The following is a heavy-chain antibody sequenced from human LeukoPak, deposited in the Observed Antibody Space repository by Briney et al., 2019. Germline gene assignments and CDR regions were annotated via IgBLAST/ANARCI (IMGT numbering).Heavy chain of an antibody. CDR2: INHSGST. V-gene: IGHV4-34*01. CDR3: ARVVSGWDHFDY. D-gene: IGHD6-19*01. J-gene: IGHJ4*02. Sequence: TPSETLSLTCAVYGGSFSGYYWSWIRQPPGKGLEWIGEINHSGSTNYNPSLKSRVTISVDTSKNQFSLKLSSVTAEDTAVYYCARVVSGWDHFDYWGQGTLVTVSS. CDR1: GGSFSGYY.